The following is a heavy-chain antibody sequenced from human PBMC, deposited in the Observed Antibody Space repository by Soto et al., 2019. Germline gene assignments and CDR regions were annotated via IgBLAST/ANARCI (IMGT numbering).Heavy chain of an antibody. Sequence: GGSLRLSCAASGFTFSSYAMSWVRQAPGKGPEWVSAISGSGGSTYYADSVKGRFTISRDNSKNTLYLQMNSLRAEDTAVYYCAKGSLYIAAADPFDYWGQGTLVTVSS. D-gene: IGHD6-13*01. CDR2: ISGSGGST. CDR3: AKGSLYIAAADPFDY. J-gene: IGHJ4*02. CDR1: GFTFSSYA. V-gene: IGHV3-23*01.